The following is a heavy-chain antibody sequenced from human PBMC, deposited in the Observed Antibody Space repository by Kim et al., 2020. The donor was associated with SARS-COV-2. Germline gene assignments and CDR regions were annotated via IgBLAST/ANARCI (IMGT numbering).Heavy chain of an antibody. Sequence: ASVKVSCKASGYTFTSYGISWVRQAPGQGLEWMGWISDYNGNTNYAQKLQGRVIMTTDTSTSTAYMELGSLRSDDTAVYYCARSSLWFGETPLDYWGQGTLVTVSS. CDR3: ARSSLWFGETPLDY. CDR2: ISDYNGNT. D-gene: IGHD3-10*01. V-gene: IGHV1-18*01. CDR1: GYTFTSYG. J-gene: IGHJ4*02.